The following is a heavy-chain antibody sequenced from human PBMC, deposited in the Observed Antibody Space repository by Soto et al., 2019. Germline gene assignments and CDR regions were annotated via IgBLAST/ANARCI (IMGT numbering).Heavy chain of an antibody. CDR3: ASESSRSCHDY. J-gene: IGHJ4*02. CDR1: GYTFTSYG. CDR2: ISAYNGNT. D-gene: IGHD6-13*01. Sequence: QVQLVQSGAEVKKPGASVKVSCKASGYTFTSYGISWVRQAPGQGLEWMGWISAYNGNTNYAQKLQGRVTMTTDTSASTAHMELRSLRSDDTAVYYCASESSRSCHDYRGQGTLVTVSS. V-gene: IGHV1-18*01.